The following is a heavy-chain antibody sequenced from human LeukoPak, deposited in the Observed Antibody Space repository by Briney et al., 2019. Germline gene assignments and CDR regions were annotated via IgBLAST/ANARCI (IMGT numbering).Heavy chain of an antibody. V-gene: IGHV3-30*19. CDR1: GFTFSSYG. Sequence: GGSXRLXCAASGFTFSSYGMHWVRQAPGKGLEWVAVISYDGSNKYYADSVKGRFTISRDNSKNTLYLQMNSLRAEDTAVYYCARDRSCNSTSCYDFDYWGQGTLVTVSS. CDR3: ARDRSCNSTSCYDFDY. J-gene: IGHJ4*02. D-gene: IGHD2-2*01. CDR2: ISYDGSNK.